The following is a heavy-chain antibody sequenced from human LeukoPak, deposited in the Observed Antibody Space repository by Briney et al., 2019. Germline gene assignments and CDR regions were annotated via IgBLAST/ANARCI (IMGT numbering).Heavy chain of an antibody. D-gene: IGHD5-24*01. CDR1: GGSFSGYY. V-gene: IGHV4-34*01. CDR3: ARGSDGYNFDY. Sequence: SETLSLTCAVYGGSFSGYYWSWIRQPPGKGLERIGEINHSGSTNYNPSLKSRVTISVDTSKNQFSLNLSSVTAADTAVYYCARGSDGYNFDYWGQGTLVTVSS. CDR2: INHSGST. J-gene: IGHJ4*02.